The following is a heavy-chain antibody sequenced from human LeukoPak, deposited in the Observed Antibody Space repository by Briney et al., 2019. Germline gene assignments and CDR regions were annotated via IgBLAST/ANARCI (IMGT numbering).Heavy chain of an antibody. CDR2: ISGSGGST. CDR1: GFTFSSYA. V-gene: IGHV3-23*01. J-gene: IGHJ4*02. CDR3: AKDPEQGPPSGAAGPLDY. Sequence: GGSLRLSCAASGFTFSSYAMSWVRQAPGKGLEWVSAISGSGGSTYYADSVKGRFTISRDNAKDTLYLQMNSLRAEDTAVYYCAKDPEQGPPSGAAGPLDYWGQGTLVTVSS. D-gene: IGHD6-13*01.